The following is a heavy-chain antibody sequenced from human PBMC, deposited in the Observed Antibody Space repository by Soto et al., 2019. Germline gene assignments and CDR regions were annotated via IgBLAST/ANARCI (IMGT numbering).Heavy chain of an antibody. CDR2: INSDGSST. CDR3: ARERLYSGYEHFDY. V-gene: IGHV3-74*01. Sequence: HPGGSLRLSCAASGFTFSSYWMHWVRQAPGKGLVWVSRINSDGSSTSYADSVKGRFTISRDNAKNTLYLQMNSLRAEDTAVYYCARERLYSGYEHFDYWGQGTLVTVSS. CDR1: GFTFSSYW. D-gene: IGHD5-12*01. J-gene: IGHJ4*02.